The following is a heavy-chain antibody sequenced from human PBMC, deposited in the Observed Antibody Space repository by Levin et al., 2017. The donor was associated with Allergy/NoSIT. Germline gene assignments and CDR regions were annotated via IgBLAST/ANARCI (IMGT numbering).Heavy chain of an antibody. J-gene: IGHJ3*02. V-gene: IGHV1-46*03. CDR3: ARWGVGGGIAVAGTNAFDI. CDR2: INPSGGST. Sequence: GESLKISCKASGYTFTSYYMHWVRQAPGQGLEWMGIINPSGGSTSYAQKFQGRVTMTRDTSTSTVYMELSSLRSEDTAVYYCARWGVGGGIAVAGTNAFDIWGQGTMVTVSS. CDR1: GYTFTSYY. D-gene: IGHD6-19*01.